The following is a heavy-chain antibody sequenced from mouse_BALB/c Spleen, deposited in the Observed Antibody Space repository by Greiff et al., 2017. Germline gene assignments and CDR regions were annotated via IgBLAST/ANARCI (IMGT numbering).Heavy chain of an antibody. V-gene: IGHV1-69*01. Sequence: QVQLQQPGAELVMPGASVKMSCKASGYTFTDYWMHWVKQRPGQGLEWIGAIDTSDSYTSYNQKFKGKATLTVDESSSTAYMQLSSLTSEDSAVYYCARLRLSDDGFDDWGQGTTLTVSS. D-gene: IGHD2-3*01. J-gene: IGHJ2*01. CDR2: IDTSDSYT. CDR1: GYTFTDYW. CDR3: ARLRLSDDGFDD.